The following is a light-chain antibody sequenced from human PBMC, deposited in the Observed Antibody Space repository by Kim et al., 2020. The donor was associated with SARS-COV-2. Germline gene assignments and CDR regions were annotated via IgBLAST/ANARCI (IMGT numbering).Light chain of an antibody. V-gene: IGKV1-33*01. J-gene: IGKJ2*01. Sequence: SASVGDRVTIPCQASQEISNYLNLYQQKPGKAPKLLIYDASNLETGVPSRFSGSGSGTDFTFSISTLQPEDIATYYCQQYDNLPYTFGQGTKLEI. CDR3: QQYDNLPYT. CDR1: QEISNY. CDR2: DAS.